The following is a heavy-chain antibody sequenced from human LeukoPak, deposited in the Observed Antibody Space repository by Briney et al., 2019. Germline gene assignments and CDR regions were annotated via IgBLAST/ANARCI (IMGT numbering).Heavy chain of an antibody. Sequence: GGSLRLSCAGSGFTFSSYWMSWVRQAPGKGLEWVANIKQDGSEKYYVDSVKGRFTISRDNAKNSLYLQMNSLRAEDTAVYYCARIGAGGYDVGYWGQGTLVSVSS. CDR1: GFTFSSYW. CDR2: IKQDGSEK. J-gene: IGHJ4*02. V-gene: IGHV3-7*01. D-gene: IGHD5-12*01. CDR3: ARIGAGGYDVGY.